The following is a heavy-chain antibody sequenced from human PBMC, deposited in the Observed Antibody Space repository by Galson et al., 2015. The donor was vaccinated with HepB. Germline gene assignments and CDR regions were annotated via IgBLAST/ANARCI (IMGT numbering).Heavy chain of an antibody. V-gene: IGHV4-34*01. CDR3: ARGHTAGYDYVWGRREKLAAHWDY. J-gene: IGHJ4*02. D-gene: IGHD3-16*01. CDR1: GGSFSGHY. CDR2: TNHRGNT. Sequence: ETLSLTCAVYGGSFSGHYWTWIRQPPGKGLEWIGNTNHRGNTNSNPSLKSRVIISADSSKNQFSLNLTSVTAADMAVYYCARGHTAGYDYVWGRREKLAAHWDYWGQGTLLTVSS.